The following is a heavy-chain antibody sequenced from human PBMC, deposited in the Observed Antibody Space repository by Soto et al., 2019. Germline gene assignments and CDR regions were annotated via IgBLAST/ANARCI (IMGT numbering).Heavy chain of an antibody. V-gene: IGHV1-69*13. Sequence: SVKVSCKASRVAFSKFIVTWVRQAPGLGLEWVGGIIPIFGTANYAQKFQGRVTITADESTSTSYMEVNNLRSEDTAVYYCAKVRYSSPMGYYYGRDVWGQGTTVTVS. CDR2: IIPIFGTA. D-gene: IGHD6-19*01. CDR1: RVAFSKFI. CDR3: AKVRYSSPMGYYYGRDV. J-gene: IGHJ6*02.